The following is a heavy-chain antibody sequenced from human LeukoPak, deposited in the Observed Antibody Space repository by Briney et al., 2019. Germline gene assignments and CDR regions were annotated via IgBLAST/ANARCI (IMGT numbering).Heavy chain of an antibody. D-gene: IGHD5-18*01. Sequence: PGGSLRLSCAASGFTFGSYSMNWVRRAPGKGLEWLAYISSVSNAIYYADSVRGRFTISRDNAKNSLYLQMNSLRAEDTAVYYCARDSRGYSYGYPYYYGMDVWGQGTTVTVSS. CDR3: ARDSRGYSYGYPYYYGMDV. CDR1: GFTFGSYS. V-gene: IGHV3-48*04. CDR2: ISSVSNAI. J-gene: IGHJ6*02.